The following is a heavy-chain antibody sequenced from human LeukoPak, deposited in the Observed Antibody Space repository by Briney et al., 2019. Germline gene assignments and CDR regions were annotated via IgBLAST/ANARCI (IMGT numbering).Heavy chain of an antibody. D-gene: IGHD3-22*01. CDR3: ASAPMIVVVMYDY. CDR1: GGTFSSYA. V-gene: IGHV1-69*05. CDR2: IIPIFGTA. Sequence: SVKVSCKASGGTFSSYAISWVRQAPGQGLEWMGGIIPIFGTANYAQKFQGRVTMTRDMSTSTVYMELSSLRSEDTAVYYCASAPMIVVVMYDYWGQGTLVTVSS. J-gene: IGHJ4*02.